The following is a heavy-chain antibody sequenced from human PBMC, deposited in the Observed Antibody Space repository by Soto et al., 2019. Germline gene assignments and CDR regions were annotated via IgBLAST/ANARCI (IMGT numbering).Heavy chain of an antibody. J-gene: IGHJ4*02. Sequence: GASVKVSCKASGYTFTSYAMHWVRQAPGQRLEWMGWINAGNGNTKYSQKFQGRVTITRDTSASTAYMELSSLRSEDTAVYYCAREDIVVVPAAIGLTYSFDYWGKGTLVTVSS. CDR3: AREDIVVVPAAIGLTYSFDY. V-gene: IGHV1-3*01. D-gene: IGHD2-2*01. CDR2: INAGNGNT. CDR1: GYTFTSYA.